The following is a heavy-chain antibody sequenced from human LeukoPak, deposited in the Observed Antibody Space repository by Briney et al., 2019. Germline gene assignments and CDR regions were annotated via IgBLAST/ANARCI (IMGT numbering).Heavy chain of an antibody. J-gene: IGHJ4*02. CDR3: ARHYWAGYYDSSGYYPYYFDY. Sequence: SETLSLTCTASGGSISSYYWSWIRQPPGKGLEWIGYIYYNGSTNYYPSIKSRVSISVDTAKNHFSLKLSTVMAADTAVYYCARHYWAGYYDSSGYYPYYFDYWGQGTLVTVSS. D-gene: IGHD3-22*01. V-gene: IGHV4-59*08. CDR1: GGSISSYY. CDR2: IYYNGST.